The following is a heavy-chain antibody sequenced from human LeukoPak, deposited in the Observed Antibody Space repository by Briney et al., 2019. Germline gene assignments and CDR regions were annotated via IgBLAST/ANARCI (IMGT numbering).Heavy chain of an antibody. CDR3: ARDLYYDSSGYYYHDY. CDR2: IYSGGST. D-gene: IGHD3-22*01. V-gene: IGHV3-53*01. CDR1: GFTVSSNY. J-gene: IGHJ4*02. Sequence: GGSLRLSCAASGFTVSSNYMSWVRQAPGKGLEWVSVIYSGGSTYYADSVKGRFTISRDKSKNTLYLQMNSLRAEDTAVYYCARDLYYDSSGYYYHDYWGQGTLVTVSS.